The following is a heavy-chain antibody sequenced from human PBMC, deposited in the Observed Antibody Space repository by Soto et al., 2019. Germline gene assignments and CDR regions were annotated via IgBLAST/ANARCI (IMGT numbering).Heavy chain of an antibody. J-gene: IGHJ4*02. CDR3: ARDAHTSLDY. CDR2: ISYDGSNK. CDR1: GFTFSSYA. Sequence: QVQLVESGGGVVQPGRSLRLSCAASGFTFSSYAMHWVRQAPGKGLEWVAVISYDGSNKYYADSVKGRFTISRDNSKNTLYLQMNSLRAEDTAVYYCARDAHTSLDYWGQGTLVTVSS. V-gene: IGHV3-30-3*01.